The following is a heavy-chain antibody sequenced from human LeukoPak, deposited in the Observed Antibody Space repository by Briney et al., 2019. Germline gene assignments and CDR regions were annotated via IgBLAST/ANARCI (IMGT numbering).Heavy chain of an antibody. CDR2: IASDGSST. CDR3: ARGRPHGNDY. Sequence: GGSLRLSCAGSGFTFNNYAMSWVRQAPGKGLVWVSRIASDGSSTTYADSVKGRFSISRDNAKNTLYLQMNSLRVEDTAVYYCARGRPHGNDYWGQGTLVTVSS. J-gene: IGHJ4*02. V-gene: IGHV3-74*01. CDR1: GFTFNNYA. D-gene: IGHD4-23*01.